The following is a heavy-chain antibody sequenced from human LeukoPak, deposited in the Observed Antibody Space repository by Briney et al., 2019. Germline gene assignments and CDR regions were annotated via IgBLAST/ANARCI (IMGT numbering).Heavy chain of an antibody. J-gene: IGHJ5*02. CDR1: GFTFDDYG. CDR3: ASTIFGGFDP. CDR2: INWNGGST. D-gene: IGHD3-3*01. V-gene: IGHV3-20*04. Sequence: GGSLRLSCAASGFTFDDYGMNWVRQAPGKGLEWVSGINWNGGSTGYADSVKGRFTISRENAKNSLYLQMNSLRAEDTALYYCASTIFGGFDPWGQGTLVTVSS.